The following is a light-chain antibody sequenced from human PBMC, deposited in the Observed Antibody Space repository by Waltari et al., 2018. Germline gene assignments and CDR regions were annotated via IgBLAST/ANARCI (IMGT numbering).Light chain of an antibody. J-gene: IGKJ2*01. CDR1: QNIYYN. V-gene: IGKV1-6*02. CDR3: QHYYDNPPI. Sequence: IQMTQSPSALSASVGDTVTLSCRASQNIYYNLAWYQQKPGKDTALLIYAASSLQSGFPSRFSGSGSGTEFTLTITTLQPEDSAIYFCQHYYDNPPIFGQGTKVEI. CDR2: AAS.